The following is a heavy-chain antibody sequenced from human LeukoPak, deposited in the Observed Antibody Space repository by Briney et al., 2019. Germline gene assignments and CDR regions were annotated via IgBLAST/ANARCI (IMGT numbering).Heavy chain of an antibody. D-gene: IGHD1-26*01. CDR2: ISSSSSTI. Sequence: GGSLRLSCTASGFTFSGYSMNWVRQAPGKGLEWVSYISSSSSTIYYADSVKGRFTISRDNAKNSLYLQMNSLRDEDTAVYYCARVMFYSGSYYYYGMDVWGQGTTVTVSS. CDR1: GFTFSGYS. J-gene: IGHJ6*02. CDR3: ARVMFYSGSYYYYGMDV. V-gene: IGHV3-48*02.